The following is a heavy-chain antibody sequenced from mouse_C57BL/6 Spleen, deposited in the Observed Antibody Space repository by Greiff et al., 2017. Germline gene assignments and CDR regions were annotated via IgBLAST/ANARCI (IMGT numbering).Heavy chain of an antibody. CDR1: GYTFTSYW. J-gene: IGHJ4*01. D-gene: IGHD2-3*01. CDR2: IHPNSGST. CDR3: ARDDGYSLYYAMDY. V-gene: IGHV1-64*01. Sequence: QVQLQQPGAELVKPGASVKLSCKASGYTFTSYWMHWVKQRPGQGLEWIGMIHPNSGSTNYNEKFKSKATLTVDKSSSTAYMQLSSLTSEDSAVYYCARDDGYSLYYAMDYWGQGTSVTVSS.